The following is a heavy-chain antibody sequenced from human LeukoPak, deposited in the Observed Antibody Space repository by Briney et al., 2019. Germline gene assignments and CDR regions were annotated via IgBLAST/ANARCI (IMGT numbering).Heavy chain of an antibody. CDR3: ARDPPRQWLVRYEFDY. Sequence: PSETLSLNCTVSGSSISSYYWSWIRQPPGKGLEWIGYIYYSGSTNYNPSLKSRVTISVDTSKNQFSLKLSSVTAADTAVYYCARDPPRQWLVRYEFDYWGQGTLVTVSS. V-gene: IGHV4-59*12. CDR1: GSSISSYY. D-gene: IGHD6-19*01. CDR2: IYYSGST. J-gene: IGHJ4*02.